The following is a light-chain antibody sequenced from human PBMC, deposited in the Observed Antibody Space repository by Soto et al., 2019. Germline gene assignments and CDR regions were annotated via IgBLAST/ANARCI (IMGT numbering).Light chain of an antibody. J-gene: IGKJ3*01. CDR3: QQYIGSSLT. V-gene: IGKV1-16*01. Sequence: FLLTRGTAPPVLSYAASTLQSGVPSRFSASGSGTDFSLTISRLQPDDFATYYCQQYIGSSLTFGRGTKVDIK. CDR2: AAS.